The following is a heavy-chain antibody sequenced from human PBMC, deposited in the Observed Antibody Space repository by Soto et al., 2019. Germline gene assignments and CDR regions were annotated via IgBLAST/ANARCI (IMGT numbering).Heavy chain of an antibody. Sequence: ASVKVSCKASGYTFTSYAMHWVRQAPGQRLEWMGWINAGNGNTKYSQRFQGRVTITRDTSASTAYMELSSLRSEDTVVYYCARERVTRYYYDSSGYYHDYWGQGTLVTVSS. D-gene: IGHD3-22*01. J-gene: IGHJ4*02. CDR3: ARERVTRYYYDSSGYYHDY. CDR2: INAGNGNT. CDR1: GYTFTSYA. V-gene: IGHV1-3*01.